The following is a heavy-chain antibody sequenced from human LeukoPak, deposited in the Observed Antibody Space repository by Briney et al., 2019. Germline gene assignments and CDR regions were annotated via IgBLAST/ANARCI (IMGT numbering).Heavy chain of an antibody. D-gene: IGHD6-6*01. Sequence: SETLSLTCTVSGYSISSGYYWGWIRQPPGKGLEWIGSIYHSGSTYYNPSLKSRVTISVDTSKNQFSLKLSSVTAADTAVYYFARGGLGSSRPHWGQGTLVTVSS. CDR3: ARGGLGSSRPH. J-gene: IGHJ4*02. V-gene: IGHV4-38-2*02. CDR1: GYSISSGYY. CDR2: IYHSGST.